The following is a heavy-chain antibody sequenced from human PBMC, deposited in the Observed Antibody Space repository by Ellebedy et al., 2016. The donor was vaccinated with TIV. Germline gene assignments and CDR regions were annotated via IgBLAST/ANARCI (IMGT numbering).Heavy chain of an antibody. CDR2: IEQNGSDK. J-gene: IGHJ2*01. Sequence: GESLKISCAASGFTFSSYWMDWVRQAPGKGLEFVANIEQNGSDKNYVDSVKGRFTISRDNAENSLYLQMNSLTGEDTALYYCARWSGGFDIWGRGTLVIVSS. V-gene: IGHV3-7*01. D-gene: IGHD3-16*01. CDR1: GFTFSSYW. CDR3: ARWSGGFDI.